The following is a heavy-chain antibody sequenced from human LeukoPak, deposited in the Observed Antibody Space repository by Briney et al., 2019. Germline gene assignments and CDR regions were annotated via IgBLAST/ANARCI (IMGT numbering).Heavy chain of an antibody. J-gene: IGHJ4*02. D-gene: IGHD6-6*01. CDR3: AREGMYSSSSYFDY. Sequence: PSETLSLTCTVSGGSISSYYWSWIRQPPGKGLEWIGYIYHSGSTDYNPSLKSRVTMSLDTSKKQFSLKLNSVTAADTAVYYCAREGMYSSSSYFDYWGQGALVTVSS. V-gene: IGHV4-59*01. CDR1: GGSISSYY. CDR2: IYHSGST.